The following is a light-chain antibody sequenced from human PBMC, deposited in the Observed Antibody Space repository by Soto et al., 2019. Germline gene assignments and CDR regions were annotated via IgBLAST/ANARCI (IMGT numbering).Light chain of an antibody. CDR3: QQYNTFWT. J-gene: IGKJ1*01. V-gene: IGKV1-5*01. Sequence: IQMTQSPSTLSASVGDRVTITCRASQSISSWLAWYQQKPGKAPQLLIYDASNLESGVPSRFSGSGSGTEFTLTITSLQPDDFATYYCQQYNTFWTFGQGTKVEIK. CDR1: QSISSW. CDR2: DAS.